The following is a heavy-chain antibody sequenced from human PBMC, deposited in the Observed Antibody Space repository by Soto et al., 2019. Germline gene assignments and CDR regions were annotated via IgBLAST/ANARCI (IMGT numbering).Heavy chain of an antibody. J-gene: IGHJ6*02. CDR1: GGSFSGYY. D-gene: IGHD2-2*02. Sequence: PSETLSLTCAAYGGSFSGYYWSWIRQPPGKGLEWIGEINHSGSTNYNPSLKSRVTISVDTSKNQFSLKLSSVTAADTAVYYCARGGYCSSTSCYIYYYYGMDVWGQGTTVTVSS. V-gene: IGHV4-34*01. CDR3: ARGGYCSSTSCYIYYYYGMDV. CDR2: INHSGST.